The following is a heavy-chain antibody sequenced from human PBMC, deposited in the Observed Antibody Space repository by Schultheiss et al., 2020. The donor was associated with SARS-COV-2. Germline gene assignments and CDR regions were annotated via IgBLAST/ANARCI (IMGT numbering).Heavy chain of an antibody. Sequence: GGSLRLSCAGSGSTFSDYYMSWIRQAPGKGLEWVSYISSSSNPIYYADSVKGRFTISRDNAKNSLYLQMNSLRAEDTAVYYCARNAARLITRAQFDYWGQGTLVTVSS. J-gene: IGHJ4*02. V-gene: IGHV3-11*04. D-gene: IGHD6-6*01. CDR1: GSTFSDYY. CDR2: ISSSSNPI. CDR3: ARNAARLITRAQFDY.